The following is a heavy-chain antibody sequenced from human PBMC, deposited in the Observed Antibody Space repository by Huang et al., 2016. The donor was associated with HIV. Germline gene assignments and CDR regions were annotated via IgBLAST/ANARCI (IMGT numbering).Heavy chain of an antibody. Sequence: SSYAVHWVRQAPGRGLEWVAVISYEGSRKYFGDSVKGRFTISRDNSKNTVYLQMNSLRTEDTAVCYCARAPEFGNYQFDYWGLGTLVTVSS. V-gene: IGHV3-30-3*01. D-gene: IGHD1-7*01. CDR2: ISYEGSRK. J-gene: IGHJ4*02. CDR3: ARAPEFGNYQFDY. CDR1: SSYA.